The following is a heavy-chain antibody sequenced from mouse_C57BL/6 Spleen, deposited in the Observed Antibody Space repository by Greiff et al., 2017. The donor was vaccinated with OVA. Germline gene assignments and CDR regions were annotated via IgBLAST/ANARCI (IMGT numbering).Heavy chain of an antibody. J-gene: IGHJ1*03. D-gene: IGHD2-2*01. CDR1: GYTFTDYY. CDR3: VGYMLWYFDV. CDR2: INPNNGGT. V-gene: IGHV1-26*01. Sequence: VQLQQSGPELVKPGASVKISCKASGYTFTDYYMNWVKQSHGKSLEWIGDINPNNGGTSYNQKFKGKATLTVDKSSSTAYMELRSLTSEDSAVYYCVGYMLWYFDVWGTGTTVTVSS.